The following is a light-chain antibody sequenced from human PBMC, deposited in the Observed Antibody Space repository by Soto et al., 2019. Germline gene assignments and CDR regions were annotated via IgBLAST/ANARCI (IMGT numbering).Light chain of an antibody. CDR1: QSISSW. Sequence: DIQMTQSPATLSASVGDRVTNTCRASQSISSWLAWYQHKPGKAPKLLIYDASNLDSGVPSRFSGSGSGTEFSLTISNLQPDDCATYYCQQYENYWTFGQGTKVDIK. CDR2: DAS. J-gene: IGKJ1*01. V-gene: IGKV1-5*01. CDR3: QQYENYWT.